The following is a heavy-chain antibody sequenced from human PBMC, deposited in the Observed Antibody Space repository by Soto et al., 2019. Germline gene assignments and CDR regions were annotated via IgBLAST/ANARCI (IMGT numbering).Heavy chain of an antibody. CDR3: ARGGFTALATDAFDI. CDR2: INPNSGGT. CDR1: GYSFTGYY. V-gene: IGHV1-2*02. D-gene: IGHD5-18*01. J-gene: IGHJ3*02. Sequence: ASVEVSCKASGYSFTGYYMNWARQAPGQGLEWMGWINPNSGGTNYARKFQGRVTLTRDTSISTAYMELSSLRSVDTAVYFCARGGFTALATDAFDIWGQGTMVTVSS.